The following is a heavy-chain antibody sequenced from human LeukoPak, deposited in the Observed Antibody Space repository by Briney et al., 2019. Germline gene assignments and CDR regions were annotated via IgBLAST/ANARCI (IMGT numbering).Heavy chain of an antibody. CDR3: ARVSDDSSGYYYFRFDP. Sequence: PSQTLSLTCTVSGGSISSGSHYWSWIRQPAGKGLEWIGRIYTSGSTNYNPSLKSRVTISVDTSKNQFSLKLSSVTAADTAVYYCARVSDDSSGYYYFRFDPWGQGTLVTVSS. J-gene: IGHJ5*02. CDR1: GGSISSGSHY. V-gene: IGHV4-61*02. D-gene: IGHD3-22*01. CDR2: IYTSGST.